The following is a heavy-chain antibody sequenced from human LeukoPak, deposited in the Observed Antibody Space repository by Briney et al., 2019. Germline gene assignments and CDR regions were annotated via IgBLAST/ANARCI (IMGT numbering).Heavy chain of an antibody. D-gene: IGHD5-18*01. CDR1: GYTFTSYD. J-gene: IGHJ6*03. V-gene: IGHV1-8*03. CDR2: MNPNSGST. CDR3: ARDNYLVGYSYGTYYYYMDV. Sequence: ASVKVSCKASGYTFTSYDINWVRQAPGQGLEWMGWMNPNSGSTGYAQKFQGRVTITRNTSISTAYMELSSLRSEDTAVYYCARDNYLVGYSYGTYYYYMDVWGKGTTVTVSS.